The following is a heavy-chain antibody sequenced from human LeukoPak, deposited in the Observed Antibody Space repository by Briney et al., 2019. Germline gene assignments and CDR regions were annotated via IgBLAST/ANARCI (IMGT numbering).Heavy chain of an antibody. J-gene: IGHJ4*02. V-gene: IGHV3-21*04. Sequence: GGSLRLSCVASGFAFETYTMNWVRQAPGKGLEWVSFISSTSSDINYADSVRDRFTISRDNAKNSLFLQMDSLRVEDTAVYYCAKGLFSGYDKYLDSWGQGTLVTVSS. CDR3: AKGLFSGYDKYLDS. D-gene: IGHD5-12*01. CDR1: GFAFETYT. CDR2: ISSTSSDI.